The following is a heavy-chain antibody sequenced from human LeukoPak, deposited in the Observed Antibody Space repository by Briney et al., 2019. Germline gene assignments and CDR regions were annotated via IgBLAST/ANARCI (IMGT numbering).Heavy chain of an antibody. CDR3: GKTTVGYSSGQKPAWPVDY. J-gene: IGHJ4*02. Sequence: GGSLRLSCEASGFTFGSHAMYWVRQAPGKGLEWVAGIFGSGGSPHYADSVKGRFTISRDNSRNTVYLQINSLRAEDTAVYYCGKTTVGYSSGQKPAWPVDYWGQGTLVTVSS. D-gene: IGHD5-18*01. CDR2: IFGSGGSP. V-gene: IGHV3-23*01. CDR1: GFTFGSHA.